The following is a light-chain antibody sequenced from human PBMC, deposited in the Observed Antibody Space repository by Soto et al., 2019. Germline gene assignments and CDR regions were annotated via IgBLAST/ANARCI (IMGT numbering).Light chain of an antibody. J-gene: IGLJ1*01. Sequence: QSVLTQPPSASWTSGQCVTISCSTSSSNLGDNTVNWYQQVPGTAPKLLIYDYDQRPSGVPDRFSGSKSGTSASLAISGLQSEDEADYYCAAWDASLDGYVFGTGTKVTVL. CDR3: AAWDASLDGYV. CDR2: DYD. CDR1: SSNLGDNT. V-gene: IGLV1-44*01.